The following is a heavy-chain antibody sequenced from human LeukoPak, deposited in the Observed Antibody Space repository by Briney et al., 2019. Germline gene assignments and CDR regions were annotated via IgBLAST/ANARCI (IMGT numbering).Heavy chain of an antibody. CDR3: ARGPGYCGGACYLDY. V-gene: IGHV4-34*01. CDR2: INHSGST. Sequence: PGGSLRLSCAASGFTFSSYAITWVRQPPGKGLEWIGEINHSGSTNYNPSLKSRVTISVDTSKNQFSLKLSSVTAADTAVYYCARGPGYCGGACYLDYWGQGTLVTVSS. D-gene: IGHD2-21*02. CDR1: GFTFSSYA. J-gene: IGHJ4*02.